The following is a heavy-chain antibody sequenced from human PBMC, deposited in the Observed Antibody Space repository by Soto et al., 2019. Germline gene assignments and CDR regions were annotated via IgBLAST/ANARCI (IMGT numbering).Heavy chain of an antibody. CDR2: IYHSGST. V-gene: IGHV4-30-2*01. D-gene: IGHD2-2*01. Sequence: SETLSLTCTVSGGPISSGGYYWSWIRQPPGKGLEWIGYIYHSGSTYYNPSPKSRVTISVDRSKNQFSLKLSSVTAADTAVYYCARVPDRWGQGTLVTVSS. CDR1: GGPISSGGYY. J-gene: IGHJ5*02. CDR3: ARVPDR.